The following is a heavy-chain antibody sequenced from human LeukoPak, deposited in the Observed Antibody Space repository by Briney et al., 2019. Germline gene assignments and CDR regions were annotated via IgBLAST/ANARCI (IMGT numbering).Heavy chain of an antibody. Sequence: SVKVSCKASGGTFSSYAISWVRQAPGQELEWMGRIIPILGIANYAQKFQGRVTITADKSTSTAYMELSSLRSEDTAVYYCARDSSGYFGEVYWGQGTLVTVFS. D-gene: IGHD3-22*01. V-gene: IGHV1-69*04. J-gene: IGHJ4*02. CDR2: IIPILGIA. CDR3: ARDSSGYFGEVY. CDR1: GGTFSSYA.